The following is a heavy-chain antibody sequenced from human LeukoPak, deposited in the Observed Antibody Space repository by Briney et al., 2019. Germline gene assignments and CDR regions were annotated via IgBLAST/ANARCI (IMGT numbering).Heavy chain of an antibody. J-gene: IGHJ3*02. CDR3: ARWVGDANAFDI. CDR1: GFTFSSYA. Sequence: GGSLRLSCAASGFTFSSYAMSWVRQAPGKGLEWVSAISGSGGSTYYADSVKGRFTISRDNSKNTLYLQMNSLRAEDTAVYYCARWVGDANAFDIWGQGTMVTVSS. CDR2: ISGSGGST. D-gene: IGHD3-3*01. V-gene: IGHV3-23*01.